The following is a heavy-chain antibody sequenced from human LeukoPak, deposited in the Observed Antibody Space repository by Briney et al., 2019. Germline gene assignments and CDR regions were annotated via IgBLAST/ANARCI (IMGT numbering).Heavy chain of an antibody. CDR2: IYTSGST. CDR3: ARVAQKLERIALAATSEWRANWYFDL. V-gene: IGHV4-4*07. D-gene: IGHD6-19*01. J-gene: IGHJ2*01. CDR1: GGSIDSYH. Sequence: SETLSLTCTVSGGSIDSYHWSWIRHPAGRGLEWIGRIYTSGSTNYNPSLKSRVTMSVDTSKNQFSLKLSSVTAADTAVYYCARVAQKLERIALAATSEWRANWYFDLWGRGTLVTVSS.